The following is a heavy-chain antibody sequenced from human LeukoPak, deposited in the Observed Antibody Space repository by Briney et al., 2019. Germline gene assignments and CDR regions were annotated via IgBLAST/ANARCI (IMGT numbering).Heavy chain of an antibody. Sequence: SVNVSCKASGGTFSSYAISWVRQAPGQRLEWMGGIMPIFGTANYAQKFHGRVTITADKSSTTVYMELSSLRSEDTAVYYCASAPVPQAAAITRGYFYYYMDVWGKGTTVTVSS. J-gene: IGHJ6*03. CDR2: IMPIFGTA. V-gene: IGHV1-69*06. CDR1: GGTFSSYA. D-gene: IGHD6-13*01. CDR3: ASAPVPQAAAITRGYFYYYMDV.